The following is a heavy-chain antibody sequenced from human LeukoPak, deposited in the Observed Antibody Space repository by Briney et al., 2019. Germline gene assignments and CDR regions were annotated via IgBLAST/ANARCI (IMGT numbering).Heavy chain of an antibody. D-gene: IGHD3-3*02. CDR1: GFTFSGFA. CDR2: VCGSGGNT. V-gene: IGHV3-23*01. Sequence: GGSPRLSCAASGFTFSGFAMSWVRQAPGKGLEWVSVVCGSGGNTYYADSVKGRFTVSRDNAKNSVHLQMNSLTAEDTAIYYCARDGAFLGPHWWFDLWGRGTLVTVSS. J-gene: IGHJ2*01. CDR3: ARDGAFLGPHWWFDL.